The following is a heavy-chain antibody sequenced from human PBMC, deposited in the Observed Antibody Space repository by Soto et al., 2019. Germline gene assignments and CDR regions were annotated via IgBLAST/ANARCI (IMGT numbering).Heavy chain of an antibody. Sequence: QVQLQESGPGLVKPSQTLSLTCTVSGGSISSGGYYWSWIRQHPGKGLEWIGYIYYSGSTYYNPSLKSRVTISVDTSKNQCSLKMSSVTAADTAVYYWARSFGVAAAGPFDYWGQGTLVTVSS. CDR1: GGSISSGGYY. J-gene: IGHJ4*02. V-gene: IGHV4-31*03. CDR3: ARSFGVAAAGPFDY. D-gene: IGHD6-13*01. CDR2: IYYSGST.